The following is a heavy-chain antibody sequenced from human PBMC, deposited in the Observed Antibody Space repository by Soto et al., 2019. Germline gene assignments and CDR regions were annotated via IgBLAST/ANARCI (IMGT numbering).Heavy chain of an antibody. D-gene: IGHD3-3*01. CDR2: INHSGST. CDR3: ARGRSYYDFWSGYYTYGMDV. J-gene: IGHJ6*02. V-gene: IGHV4-34*01. CDR1: GGSFSGYY. Sequence: SETLSLTCAVYGGSFSGYYWSWIRQPPGKGLEWIGEINHSGSTNYNPSLKSRVTISVDTSKNQFSLKLSSVTAADTAVYYCARGRSYYDFWSGYYTYGMDVWGQGTKVTVS.